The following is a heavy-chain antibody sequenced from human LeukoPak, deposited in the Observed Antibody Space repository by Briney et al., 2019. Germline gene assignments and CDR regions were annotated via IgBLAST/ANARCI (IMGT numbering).Heavy chain of an antibody. Sequence: GGSLRLSCAASGFTFSSYGMNWVRQAPGKGLEWISYISSSSTSIYYADSVKGRFTISRDNAKNSLFMQMNSLRAEDTAVYYCARYGDYSSQAPFDYWGQGTLVTVSS. CDR1: GFTFSSYG. D-gene: IGHD4-17*01. CDR3: ARYGDYSSQAPFDY. J-gene: IGHJ4*02. V-gene: IGHV3-48*04. CDR2: ISSSSTSI.